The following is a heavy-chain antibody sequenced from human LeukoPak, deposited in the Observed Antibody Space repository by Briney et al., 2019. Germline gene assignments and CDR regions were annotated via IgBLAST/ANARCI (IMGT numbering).Heavy chain of an antibody. CDR3: ARAVVPAAPYYYYYMDV. J-gene: IGHJ6*03. Sequence: GGSLRLSCAASGFTFSSYWMSWVRQAPGKGLEWVANIKQDGSEKYYVDSVKGRFTISRDNAKNSLYLQMNSLRAEDTAVYYCARAVVPAAPYYYYYMDVWGKGTTVTVSS. CDR2: IKQDGSEK. V-gene: IGHV3-7*01. D-gene: IGHD2-2*01. CDR1: GFTFSSYW.